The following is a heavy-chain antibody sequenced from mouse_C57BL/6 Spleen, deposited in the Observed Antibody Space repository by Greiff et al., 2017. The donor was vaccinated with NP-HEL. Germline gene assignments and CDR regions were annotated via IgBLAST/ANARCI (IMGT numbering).Heavy chain of an antibody. CDR3: ARRGSTVVAGGAYAMDY. D-gene: IGHD1-1*01. Sequence: QVQLQQPGAELVKPGASVKLSCKASGYTFTSYWMQWVKQRPGQGLEWIGEIDPSDSYTNYNQKFKGKATLTVDTSSSTAYMQLSSLTSEDSAVYYCARRGSTVVAGGAYAMDYWGQGTSVTVSS. J-gene: IGHJ4*01. CDR1: GYTFTSYW. CDR2: IDPSDSYT. V-gene: IGHV1-50*01.